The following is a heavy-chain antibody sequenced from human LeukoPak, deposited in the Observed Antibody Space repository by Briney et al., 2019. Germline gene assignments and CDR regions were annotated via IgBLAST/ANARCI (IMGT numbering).Heavy chain of an antibody. V-gene: IGHV3-30*18. CDR3: AKENGYSSGFDY. J-gene: IGHJ4*02. D-gene: IGHD6-19*01. CDR2: ISYDGSNK. Sequence: GGSLRLSCAASGFTFSSYGMHWVRQAPGKGLEWVAVISYDGSNKYYADSVKGRFTISRDNSKNTLYLQMNSLRAEDTAVYYCAKENGYSSGFDYWGQGTLVTVSS. CDR1: GFTFSSYG.